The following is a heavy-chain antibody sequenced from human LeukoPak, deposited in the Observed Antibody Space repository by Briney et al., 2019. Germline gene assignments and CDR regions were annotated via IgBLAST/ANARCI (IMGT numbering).Heavy chain of an antibody. CDR3: ARVRYSSGWYVDYYYYMDV. J-gene: IGHJ6*03. CDR2: IYYSGST. CDR1: GDSINTYY. V-gene: IGHV4-39*07. Sequence: SETLSLTCTVSGDSINTYYWTWIRQPPGKGLEWIGSIYYSGSTYYNPSLKSRVTISVDTSKNQFSLKLSSVTAADTAVYYCARVRYSSGWYVDYYYYMDVWGKGTTVTVSS. D-gene: IGHD6-19*01.